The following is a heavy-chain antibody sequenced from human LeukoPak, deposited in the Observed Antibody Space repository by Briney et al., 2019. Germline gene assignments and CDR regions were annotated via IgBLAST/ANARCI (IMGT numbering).Heavy chain of an antibody. CDR1: GGSISSYY. J-gene: IGHJ5*02. CDR2: IYYSGST. Sequence: PSETLSLTCTVSGGSISSYYWSWIRQPPGKGLEWIGYIYYSGSTNYNPSLKSRVTTSVDTSKNQFSLKLSSVTAADTAVYYCARADPENSWFDPWGQGTLVTVSS. D-gene: IGHD6-19*01. V-gene: IGHV4-59*01. CDR3: ARADPENSWFDP.